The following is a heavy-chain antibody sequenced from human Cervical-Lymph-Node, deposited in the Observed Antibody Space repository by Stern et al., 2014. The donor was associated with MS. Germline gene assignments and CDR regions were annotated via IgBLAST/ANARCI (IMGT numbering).Heavy chain of an antibody. J-gene: IGHJ4*02. CDR1: GGNFSVLP. D-gene: IGHD1-1*01. CDR3: ALMRFNSGPDY. Sequence: QVQLVQSGAEVKKPESSVKVSCQVSGGNFSVLPISWVRQAPGQGLEWMGGIIPILETATYAQKFQGRVTITAERSTNKVHMEMTRLTNEDTAIFYCALMRFNSGPDYWGQGTLVTVSS. CDR2: IIPILETA. V-gene: IGHV1-69*14.